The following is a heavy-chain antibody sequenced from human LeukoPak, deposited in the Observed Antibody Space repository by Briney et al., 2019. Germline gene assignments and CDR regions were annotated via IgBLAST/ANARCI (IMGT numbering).Heavy chain of an antibody. CDR2: ISWNGDSI. D-gene: IGHD5-18*01. Sequence: GGSLRLSCAASGFTFDDYAMHWVRQAPGKGLEWVSRISWNGDSIVYADSVKGRFTISRDNAKNSLYLQMNSLRAEDTALYYCAKGYTYGSNDAFDVWGQGTMVTVSS. CDR3: AKGYTYGSNDAFDV. CDR1: GFTFDDYA. J-gene: IGHJ3*01. V-gene: IGHV3-9*01.